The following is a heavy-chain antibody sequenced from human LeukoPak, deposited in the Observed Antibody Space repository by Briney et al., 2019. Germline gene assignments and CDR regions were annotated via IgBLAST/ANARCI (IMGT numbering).Heavy chain of an antibody. CDR1: GFTFSSYA. Sequence: GGSLRLSCAASGFTFSSYAMSWVRQAPGKGLEWVSAISGSGGSTYYADSVKGRFTISRDNSKNTLYLQMDSLRAEDTAVYYCAKDQRGGVLRSYWGQGTLVTVSS. CDR3: AKDQRGGVLRSY. D-gene: IGHD4/OR15-4a*01. CDR2: ISGSGGST. V-gene: IGHV3-23*01. J-gene: IGHJ4*02.